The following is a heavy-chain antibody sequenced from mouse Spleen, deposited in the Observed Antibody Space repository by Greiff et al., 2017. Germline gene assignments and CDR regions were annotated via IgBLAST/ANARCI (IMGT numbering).Heavy chain of an antibody. Sequence: QVQLQQPGAELVKPGASVKLSCKASGYTFTSYWMQWVKQRPGQGLEWIGEIDPSDSYTNYNQKFKGKATLTVDTSTSTAYMQLSSLTSEDSAVYYCARARNSNTLVDYWGQGTTLTVSA. V-gene: IGHV1-50*01. CDR1: GYTFTSYW. D-gene: IGHD2-5*01. CDR2: IDPSDSYT. J-gene: IGHJ2*01. CDR3: ARARNSNTLVDY.